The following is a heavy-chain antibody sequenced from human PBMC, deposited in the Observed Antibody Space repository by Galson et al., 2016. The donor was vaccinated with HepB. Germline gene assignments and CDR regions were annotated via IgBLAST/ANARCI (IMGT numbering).Heavy chain of an antibody. J-gene: IGHJ6*03. Sequence: TLSPTCTVSGGSFSSGLYYWSWIRQPAGRGLEWFGRIYSNGSASYNPPPKSRVTMSVDTSNNQFSLRLSSVTAADTAVYYCARDSSVDTYYYYYMDVWGKGTTVVVSS. CDR3: ARDSSVDTYYYYYMDV. CDR1: GGSFSSGLYY. D-gene: IGHD5-18*01. V-gene: IGHV4-61*02. CDR2: IYSNGSA.